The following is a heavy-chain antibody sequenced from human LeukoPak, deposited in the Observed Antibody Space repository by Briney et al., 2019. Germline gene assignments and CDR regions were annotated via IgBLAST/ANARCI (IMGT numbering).Heavy chain of an antibody. J-gene: IGHJ4*02. Sequence: SETLSLTCTVSGGSVSSGSYYWSWIRQPPGKGLEWIGYIYYSGSTNYNPSLKSRVTISVDTSKNQFSLKLSSVTAADTAVYYCARGIRVAGKRDYFDYWGQGTLVTVSS. CDR2: IYYSGST. D-gene: IGHD6-19*01. CDR1: GGSVSSGSYY. CDR3: ARGIRVAGKRDYFDY. V-gene: IGHV4-61*01.